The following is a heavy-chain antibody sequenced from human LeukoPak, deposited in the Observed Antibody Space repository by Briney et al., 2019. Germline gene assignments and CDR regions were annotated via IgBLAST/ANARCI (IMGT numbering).Heavy chain of an antibody. CDR1: GYTFTSYY. Sequence: ASVKVSCKASGYTFTSYYMHWVRQAPGQGLEWMGGIIPIFGTANYAQKFQGRVTITADESTSTAYMELSSLRSEDTAVYYCARGSVRGGKKYYFDYWGQGTLVTVSS. D-gene: IGHD4-23*01. CDR3: ARGSVRGGKKYYFDY. J-gene: IGHJ4*02. CDR2: IIPIFGTA. V-gene: IGHV1-69*13.